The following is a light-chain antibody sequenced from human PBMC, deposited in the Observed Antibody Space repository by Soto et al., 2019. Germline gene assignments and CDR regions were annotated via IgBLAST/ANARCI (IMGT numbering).Light chain of an antibody. CDR2: KVS. J-gene: IGKJ3*01. Sequence: VVMTQSPLSLPVTLGQPASISCRSSQSLVHSDGNTYLEWFQQRPGQSPRRLIYKVSNRDSGVPDRLSGSGSGTAFTLIISRVEAEDIGVYYCMQAKQWPFTFGPGTKVDIK. CDR3: MQAKQWPFT. CDR1: QSLVHSDGNTY. V-gene: IGKV2-30*02.